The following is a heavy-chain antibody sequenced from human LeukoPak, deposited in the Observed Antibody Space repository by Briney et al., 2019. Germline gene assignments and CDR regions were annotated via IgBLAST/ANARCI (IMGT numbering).Heavy chain of an antibody. CDR2: IYYSGST. V-gene: IGHV4-61*01. J-gene: IGHJ4*02. CDR1: GGSISSSSYY. Sequence: SETLSLTCTVSGGSISSSSYYWNWIRQSPGKGLEWIGYIYYSGSTNYNPSLNSRVAISVDTSKNQFSLKLNSVTAADTAVYYCARGDSSWPYYFDCWGQGTLVTVSS. CDR3: ARGDSSWPYYFDC. D-gene: IGHD6-13*01.